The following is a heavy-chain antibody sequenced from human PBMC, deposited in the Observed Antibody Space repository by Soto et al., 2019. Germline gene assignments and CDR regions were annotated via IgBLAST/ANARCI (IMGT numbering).Heavy chain of an antibody. CDR3: AVQPADYYYYGMDV. D-gene: IGHD1-1*01. V-gene: IGHV4-4*02. Sequence: PSETLSLSCAVSGGSISRSNWWSWVRKPPGKVLEWIGEIYHSGSTNYNPSLKSRVTLSVDKSKNQFSLKLSSVTAADTAVYYCAVQPADYYYYGMDVWGQGTTVTVS. CDR2: IYHSGST. J-gene: IGHJ6*02. CDR1: GGSISRSNW.